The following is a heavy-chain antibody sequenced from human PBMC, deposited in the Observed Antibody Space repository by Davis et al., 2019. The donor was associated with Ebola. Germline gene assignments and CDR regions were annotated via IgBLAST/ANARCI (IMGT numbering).Heavy chain of an antibody. V-gene: IGHV3-53*01. D-gene: IGHD4-17*01. CDR1: GFTVSSNY. CDR2: IYNGGST. J-gene: IGHJ4*02. Sequence: GESLKISCAASGFTVSSNYMSWVRQAPGKGLEWVSVIYNGGSTYYADSVKGRFTISRDDSKNTAYLQMNSLKTEDTAVYYCTGTVTTIDYWGQGTLVTVSS. CDR3: TGTVTTIDY.